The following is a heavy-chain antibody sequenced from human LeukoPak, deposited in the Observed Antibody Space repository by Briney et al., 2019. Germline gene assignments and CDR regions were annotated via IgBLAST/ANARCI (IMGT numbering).Heavy chain of an antibody. J-gene: IGHJ2*01. CDR1: GFTFSSYG. D-gene: IGHD3-22*01. CDR3: AKDSYDSSEGYWYFDL. CDR2: IRYDGSNK. Sequence: GGSLRLSCAASGFTFSSYGMHWVRQAPGKGLEWVAFIRYDGSNKYYADSVKGRFTISRGNSKNTLYLQMNSLRAEDTAVYYCAKDSYDSSEGYWYFDLWGRGTLVTVSS. V-gene: IGHV3-30*02.